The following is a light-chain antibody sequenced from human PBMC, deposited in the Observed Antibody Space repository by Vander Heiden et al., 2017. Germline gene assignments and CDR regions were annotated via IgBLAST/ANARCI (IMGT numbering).Light chain of an antibody. CDR2: KAS. CDR3: QHYNSHSRT. V-gene: IGKV1-5*03. J-gene: IGKJ1*01. Sequence: DIRLTQSPSSLYASVGDTVTLACRASPSISSWFACYQQKPGKATKLLIDKASSLERGAPSSCSGRGAATEALPTSSIQQHDDSATYYRQHYNSHSRTFGQGTKVEIK. CDR1: PSISSW.